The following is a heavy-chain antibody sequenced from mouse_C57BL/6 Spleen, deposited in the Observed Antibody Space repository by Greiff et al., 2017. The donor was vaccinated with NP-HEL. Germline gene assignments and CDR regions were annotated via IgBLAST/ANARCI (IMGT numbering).Heavy chain of an antibody. J-gene: IGHJ4*01. CDR1: GFSLTSYA. D-gene: IGHD2-1*01. V-gene: IGHV2-9-1*01. Sequence: VQVVESGPGLVAPSQSLSITCTVSGFSLTSYAISWVRQPPGKGLEWLGVIWTGGGTNYNSALKSRLSISKDNSKSQVFLKMNSLQTDDTARYYCARRGGNYDYYAMDYWGQGTSVTVSS. CDR2: IWTGGGT. CDR3: ARRGGNYDYYAMDY.